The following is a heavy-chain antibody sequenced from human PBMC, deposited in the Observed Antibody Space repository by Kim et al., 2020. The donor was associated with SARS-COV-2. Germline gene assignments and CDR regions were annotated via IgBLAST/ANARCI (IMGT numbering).Heavy chain of an antibody. CDR3: AREVTVTPDAFDI. D-gene: IGHD2-21*02. J-gene: IGHJ3*02. V-gene: IGHV3-48*03. Sequence: GGSLRLSCAASGFSFSTYEMSWVRQAPGKGLEWVSYISGSGRGIHYADVVKGRFTISRDNAKKSLFLQMNSLRAEDTAVYYCAREVTVTPDAFDIWGQGTLVTVSS. CDR1: GFSFSTYE. CDR2: ISGSGRGI.